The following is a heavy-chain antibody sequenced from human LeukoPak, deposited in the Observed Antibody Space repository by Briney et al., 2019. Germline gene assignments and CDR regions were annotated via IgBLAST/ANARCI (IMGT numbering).Heavy chain of an antibody. J-gene: IGHJ4*02. Sequence: QSAQSLSLSCAASGFTFSSHWMHWVRQPPGKGLVWVSRIKSDGSMTNYADSVKGRFTISRDNAKNTLYVEMISLSAEDTDVYYSVRQGTVGEFDYWGQGKRVPVSS. D-gene: IGHD1-26*01. CDR3: VRQGTVGEFDY. CDR2: IKSDGSMT. V-gene: IGHV3-74*01. CDR1: GFTFSSHW.